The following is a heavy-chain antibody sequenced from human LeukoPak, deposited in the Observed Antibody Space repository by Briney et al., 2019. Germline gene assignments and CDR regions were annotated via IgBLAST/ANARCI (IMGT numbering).Heavy chain of an antibody. V-gene: IGHV3-53*01. Sequence: PGGSLRLSCAASGFPVSSNYMSWVRQAPGKGLEWVSFIYSGAATDYADSVKGRFTISTDNSKNTMYLQMNSLRADDTAMYYCARGFCSGGTCFDYWGQGTLVTVSS. CDR1: GFPVSSNY. CDR3: ARGFCSGGTCFDY. CDR2: IYSGAAT. J-gene: IGHJ4*02. D-gene: IGHD2-15*01.